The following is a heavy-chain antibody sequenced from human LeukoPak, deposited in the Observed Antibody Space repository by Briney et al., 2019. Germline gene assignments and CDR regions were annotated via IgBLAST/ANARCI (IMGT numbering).Heavy chain of an antibody. D-gene: IGHD6-13*01. Sequence: ASVKVSCKASGYTFTGYYMHWVRQAPGQGLEWMGWINPNSGGTSYAQKFQGRVTMTRDTSTSTVYMELSSLRSEDTAVYYCARDLFPGQQLPHYWGQGTLVTVSS. CDR3: ARDLFPGQQLPHY. CDR2: INPNSGGT. V-gene: IGHV1-2*02. J-gene: IGHJ4*02. CDR1: GYTFTGYY.